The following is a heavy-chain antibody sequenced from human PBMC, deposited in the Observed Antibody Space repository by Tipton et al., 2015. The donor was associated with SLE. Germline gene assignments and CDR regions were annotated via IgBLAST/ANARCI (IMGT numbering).Heavy chain of an antibody. CDR2: ISSSGSTI. Sequence: SLRLSCAASGFTFSSYEMNWVRQAPGKGLEWVSYISSSGSTIYYADSVKGRFTISRDNAKNSLYLQMNSLRAEDTAVYYCARVQEGYCSGGSCYYYYGMDVWGQGTTVTVSS. CDR3: ARVQEGYCSGGSCYYYYGMDV. CDR1: GFTFSSYE. V-gene: IGHV3-48*03. J-gene: IGHJ6*02. D-gene: IGHD2-15*01.